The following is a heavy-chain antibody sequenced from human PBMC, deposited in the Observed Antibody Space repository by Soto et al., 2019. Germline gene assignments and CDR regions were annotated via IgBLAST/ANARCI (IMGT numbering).Heavy chain of an antibody. CDR1: GGSISTSRSY. D-gene: IGHD2-21*01. CDR3: ARQPTTGDTDLWFDP. CDR2: IFYSGST. J-gene: IGHJ5*02. Sequence: QLQLLESGPGLVKASETLSLTCNVSGGSISTSRSYWAWIRQPPGKGLEWLANIFYSGSTYYNPALACRVTVSGDTSKNEFSLRLRSVTAADTAVYYCARQPTTGDTDLWFDPWGQGTLVTVSS. V-gene: IGHV4-39*01.